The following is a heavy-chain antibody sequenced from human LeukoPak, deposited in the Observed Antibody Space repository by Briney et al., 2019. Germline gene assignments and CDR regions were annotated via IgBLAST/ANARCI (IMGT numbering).Heavy chain of an antibody. V-gene: IGHV3-48*01. CDR3: ARSNGVTTVAPFDY. CDR2: ISSSSSTI. J-gene: IGHJ4*02. D-gene: IGHD4-23*01. Sequence: GGSLRLSCAASGFTFSSYVMNWVRQAPGKGLEWVSYISSSSSTIYYADSVKGRLTISRDNSKNTLYLQMNSLRAEDTAVYHCARSNGVTTVAPFDYWGQGTLVTVSP. CDR1: GFTFSSYV.